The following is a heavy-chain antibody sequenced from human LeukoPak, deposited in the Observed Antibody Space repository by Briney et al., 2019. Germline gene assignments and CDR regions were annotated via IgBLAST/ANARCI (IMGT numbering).Heavy chain of an antibody. V-gene: IGHV4/OR15-8*02. D-gene: IGHD1-26*01. J-gene: IGHJ4*02. CDR2: ISLAGQT. CDR1: GGSISGTNW. CDR3: SRESGPFCPFGY. Sequence: SETLSLTCGVSGGSISGTNWWSWVRQPPGQGLEWIGEISLAGQTNYNPSLNGRVTMSLDKSSNQLSLHLASVTAADTATYFCSRESGPFCPFGYWGQGTLVIVSS.